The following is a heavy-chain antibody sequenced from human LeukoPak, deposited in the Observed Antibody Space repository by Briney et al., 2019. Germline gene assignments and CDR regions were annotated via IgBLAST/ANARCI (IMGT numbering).Heavy chain of an antibody. CDR2: INSDGGST. CDR1: GFTFSSYW. Sequence: GGSLRLSCAASGFTFSSYWMHWVRQAPGKGLVWVSRINSDGGSTSYADSVKGRFTISRDNAKNTSYLQMNSLRAEDTAVYYCARGGNYDFWSGYPYYFDYWGQGTLVTVSS. V-gene: IGHV3-74*01. D-gene: IGHD3-3*01. CDR3: ARGGNYDFWSGYPYYFDY. J-gene: IGHJ4*02.